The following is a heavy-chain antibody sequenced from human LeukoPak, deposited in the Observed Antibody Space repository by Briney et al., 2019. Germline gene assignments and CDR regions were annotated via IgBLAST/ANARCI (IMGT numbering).Heavy chain of an antibody. CDR3: ARATFWADAFDI. V-gene: IGHV1-69*13. CDR1: GGTFSSYA. J-gene: IGHJ3*02. CDR2: IIPIFGTA. Sequence: ASVKVSCKASGGTFSSYAISWVRQAPGQGLEWMGGIIPIFGTANYAQKFQGRVTITADESTSTAYMELSSLRSEDTAVYYCARATFWADAFDIWGQGTMVTVSS. D-gene: IGHD3-9*01.